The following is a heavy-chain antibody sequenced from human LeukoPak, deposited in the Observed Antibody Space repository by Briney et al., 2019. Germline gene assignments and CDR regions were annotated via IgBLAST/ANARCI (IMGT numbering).Heavy chain of an antibody. CDR1: GYTFTSYD. CDR3: ARVVGPLAYYDILTGYQKRFDY. J-gene: IGHJ4*02. D-gene: IGHD3-9*01. CDR2: MNPNSGNT. Sequence: GASVKVSCKASGYTFTSYDINWVRQATGQGLEWMGWMNPNSGNTGYAQKFQGRVTMTRNTSISTAYMELSSLRSEDTAVYYCARVVGPLAYYDILTGYQKRFDYWGQGTLVTVSS. V-gene: IGHV1-8*01.